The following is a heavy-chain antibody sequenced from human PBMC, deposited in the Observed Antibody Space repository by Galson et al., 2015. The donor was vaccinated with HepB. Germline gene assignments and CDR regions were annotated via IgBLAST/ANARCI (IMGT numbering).Heavy chain of an antibody. V-gene: IGHV3-21*01. CDR2: ITSSGSKI. J-gene: IGHJ4*02. D-gene: IGHD4-17*01. CDR3: ARVNGYYRDY. Sequence: SLRLSCAASGFTFSSYTLNWVRQAPGKGLELVSSITSSGSKIFYADSMKGRFTISRDNAKQSLYLQVNSLRAEDTAVYYCARVNGYYRDYWGQGTLVTVSS. CDR1: GFTFSSYT.